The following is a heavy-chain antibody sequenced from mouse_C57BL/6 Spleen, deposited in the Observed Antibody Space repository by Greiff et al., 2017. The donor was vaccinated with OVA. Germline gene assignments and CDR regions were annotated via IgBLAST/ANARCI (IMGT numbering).Heavy chain of an antibody. CDR2: ISSGGSYT. CDR3: ARQGYDYDAMDY. CDR1: GFTFSSYG. Sequence: EVKLMESGGDLVKPGGSLKLSCVASGFTFSSYGMSWVRQTPDKRLEWVATISSGGSYTYYPDSVKGRFTISRDNAKNTLYLQMSSLKSEDTAMYYCARQGYDYDAMDYWGQGTSVTVSS. V-gene: IGHV5-6*01. D-gene: IGHD2-10*02. J-gene: IGHJ4*01.